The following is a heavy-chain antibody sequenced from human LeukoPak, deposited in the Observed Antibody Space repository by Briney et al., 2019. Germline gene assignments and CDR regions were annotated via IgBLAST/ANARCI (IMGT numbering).Heavy chain of an antibody. J-gene: IGHJ5*02. CDR1: GGSITSDY. V-gene: IGHV4-4*07. CDR3: SRGGANDL. D-gene: IGHD4/OR15-4a*01. Sequence: KPSETLSLTCTVSGGSITSDYWTWTRQPAGKGLEWIGRIFTSGSATYNPSLKSRVTMSLDTSKNQLSLKLSSVTAADTALYFCSRGGANDLWGQGTLVTVSS. CDR2: IFTSGSA.